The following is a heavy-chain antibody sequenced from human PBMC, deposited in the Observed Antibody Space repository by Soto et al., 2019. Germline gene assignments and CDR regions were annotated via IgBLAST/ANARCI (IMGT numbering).Heavy chain of an antibody. J-gene: IGHJ5*02. CDR3: ARGGASSKWFAP. Sequence: QVHLQESGPGLVRPSQTLSLTCTVSGGSITSGGSFWSWIRQHPGKGPEWIAFIGYSGATSYNPSLASRVNISADTYKSQFSLNLRSVTAADTAVYYCARGGASSKWFAPWGQGTLVTVSS. CDR1: GGSITSGGSF. CDR2: IGYSGAT. V-gene: IGHV4-31*03. D-gene: IGHD2-15*01.